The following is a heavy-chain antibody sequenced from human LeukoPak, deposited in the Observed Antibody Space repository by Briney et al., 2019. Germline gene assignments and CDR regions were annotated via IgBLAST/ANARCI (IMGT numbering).Heavy chain of an antibody. CDR3: ARRGYSYGLHDY. Sequence: SETLSLTCTVSGGSIGSSSYYWGWIRQPPGKGLEWIGSIYYSGSTYFNPSLKSRVTISVDTSKNQFSLKLSSVTAADTAVYYCARRGYSYGLHDYWGQGTLVTVSS. V-gene: IGHV4-39*01. J-gene: IGHJ4*02. D-gene: IGHD5-18*01. CDR2: IYYSGST. CDR1: GGSIGSSSYY.